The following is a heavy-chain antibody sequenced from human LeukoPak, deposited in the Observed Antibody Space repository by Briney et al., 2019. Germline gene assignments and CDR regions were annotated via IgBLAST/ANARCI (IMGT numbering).Heavy chain of an antibody. CDR3: AKTVDFDY. J-gene: IGHJ4*02. Sequence: PGGSLRLSCAASGFTFSSYWMSWVRQAPGKGLEWVAVISYDGSNKYYADSVKGRFTISRDNSKNTLYLQMNSLRAEDTAVYYCAKTVDFDYWGQGTLVTVSS. V-gene: IGHV3-30*18. CDR2: ISYDGSNK. CDR1: GFTFSSYW.